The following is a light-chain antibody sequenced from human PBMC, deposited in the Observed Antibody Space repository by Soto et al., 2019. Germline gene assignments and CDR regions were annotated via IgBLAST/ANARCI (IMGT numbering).Light chain of an antibody. Sequence: QSVLTQPASVSGSPGQSITISCTGTSSDVGGYNYVSWYQQHPGKAPKLMIYEVSNRPSGVSNRFSGSKSGNTASLTISGLQAEDEADYYCSSYTISSTLVFGTRTKVTVL. CDR1: SSDVGGYNY. CDR3: SSYTISSTLV. J-gene: IGLJ1*01. CDR2: EVS. V-gene: IGLV2-14*01.